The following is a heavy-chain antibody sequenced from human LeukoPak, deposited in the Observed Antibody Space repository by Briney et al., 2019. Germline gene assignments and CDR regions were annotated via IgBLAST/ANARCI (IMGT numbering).Heavy chain of an antibody. D-gene: IGHD3-9*01. CDR3: ARRPRNDILTGTPFDY. CDR2: IYYSGST. CDR1: GGSISSGGYY. Sequence: PSETLSLTCTVSGGSISSGGYYWSWIRQHPGKGLEWIGYIYYSGSTDSNPSLKSRVTISVDTSKNQFSLKLRSVTAADTAVYYCARRPRNDILTGTPFDYWGQGILVTVSS. J-gene: IGHJ4*02. V-gene: IGHV4-61*08.